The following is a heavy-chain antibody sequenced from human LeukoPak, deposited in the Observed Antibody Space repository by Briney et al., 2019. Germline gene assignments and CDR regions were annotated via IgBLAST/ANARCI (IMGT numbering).Heavy chain of an antibody. V-gene: IGHV3-66*01. CDR3: ARVGPWVNPDYYYYMDV. CDR2: IYSGGST. CDR1: EFSVGSNY. Sequence: GGSLRLSCAASEFSVGSNYMTWVRQAPGKGLEWVSLIYSGGSTYYADSVKGRFTISRDNAKNSLYLQMNSLRAEDTAVYYCARVGPWVNPDYYYYMDVWGKGTTVTVSS. J-gene: IGHJ6*03. D-gene: IGHD1-14*01.